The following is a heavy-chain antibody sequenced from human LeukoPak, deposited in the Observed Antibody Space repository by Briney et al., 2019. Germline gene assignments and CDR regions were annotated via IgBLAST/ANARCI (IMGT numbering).Heavy chain of an antibody. Sequence: SETLSLTCTVSGGSISSYYWSWIRQPPGKGLEWIGYIYYSGSTNYNPSLKSRVTISVDTSKNQFSPKLSSVTAADTAVYYCARTGEGYYFDYWGQGTLVTVSS. CDR3: ARTGEGYYFDY. CDR1: GGSISSYY. J-gene: IGHJ4*02. CDR2: IYYSGST. V-gene: IGHV4-59*08. D-gene: IGHD7-27*01.